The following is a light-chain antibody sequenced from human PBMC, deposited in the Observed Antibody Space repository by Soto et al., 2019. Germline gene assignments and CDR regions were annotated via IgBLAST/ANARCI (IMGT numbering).Light chain of an antibody. V-gene: IGKV1-39*01. Sequence: DIQMTQSPSSLSASVGDRVTITCRASQSISSYLNWYQQKPGKAPKLLIYAASTLQSGVLSRFSGSGSGTDFTLTISCLQSEDFATYYCQQYKTWWTFGQGTKVDIK. CDR3: QQYKTWWT. CDR2: AAS. J-gene: IGKJ1*01. CDR1: QSISSY.